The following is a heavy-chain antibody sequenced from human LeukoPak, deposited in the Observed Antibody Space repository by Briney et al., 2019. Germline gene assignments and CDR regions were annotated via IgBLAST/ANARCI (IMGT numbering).Heavy chain of an antibody. V-gene: IGHV3-43D*04. Sequence: GGSLRLSCAASGFTFGDYVMHWVRHTPAKGLEWVSLISWDGGSTSYADSVKGRFTISRDNSKNSLYLQMNTLRPEDTALYYFAKDRDYYFEYWGQGTPVTVSS. CDR3: AKDRDYYFEY. CDR1: GFTFGDYV. J-gene: IGHJ4*02. CDR2: ISWDGGST. D-gene: IGHD3/OR15-3a*01.